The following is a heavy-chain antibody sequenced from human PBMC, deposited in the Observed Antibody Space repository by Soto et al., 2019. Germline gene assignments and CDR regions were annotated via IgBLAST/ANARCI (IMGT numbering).Heavy chain of an antibody. CDR2: SSAYNGNT. CDR1: GYTFTSYG. V-gene: IGHV1-18*01. CDR3: ARVVGALGHWFDP. J-gene: IGHJ5*02. D-gene: IGHD2-15*01. Sequence: QVQLLQSGAEVKKPGASVKVSCKASGYTFTSYGISWVLQAPGQGLEWMGRSSAYNGNTNSAQKQQGGDTTTTDTSPRTAYMGLRSLRSDDTAVYYCARVVGALGHWFDPWGQGTLVTVSP.